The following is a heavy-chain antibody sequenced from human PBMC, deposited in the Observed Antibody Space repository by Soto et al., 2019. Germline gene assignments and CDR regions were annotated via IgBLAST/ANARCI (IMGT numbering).Heavy chain of an antibody. D-gene: IGHD2-2*01. CDR3: AKDLDATVFNFDY. CDR1: GGYFSGYY. J-gene: IGHJ4*02. CDR2: INHSGST. V-gene: IGHV4-34*01. Sequence: SETLSLTCAVYGGYFSGYYWSWIRQPPGKGLEWIGEINHSGSTNYNPSLKSRVTISVDTSKNQFSLKLSSVTAEDTAVYYCAKDLDATVFNFDYWGQGTLVTVSS.